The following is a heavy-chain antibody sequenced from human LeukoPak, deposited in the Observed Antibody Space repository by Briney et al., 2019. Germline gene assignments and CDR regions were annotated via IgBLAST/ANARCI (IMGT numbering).Heavy chain of an antibody. D-gene: IGHD6-19*01. J-gene: IGHJ4*02. CDR3: AREAVSGWYDYFDY. V-gene: IGHV4-59*01. Sequence: SETLSLTCTVSGGSISSDYWSWIRQPPGKGLEWIGYISYSGSTNYNPSLRSRVTISVDTSKNQFSLKLSSVTAADTAVYYCAREAVSGWYDYFDYWGQGTLVTVSS. CDR1: GGSISSDY. CDR2: ISYSGST.